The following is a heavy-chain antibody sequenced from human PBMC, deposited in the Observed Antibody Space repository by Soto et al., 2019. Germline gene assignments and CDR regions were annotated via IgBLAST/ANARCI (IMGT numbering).Heavy chain of an antibody. Sequence: EVQLLESGGGLVQPGGSLRLSCAASGFTFSSYAMNWVRQAPGKGLEWVSAISGSGGSTYYADSVKGRFTISRDSSKNTLYLQLNSLRAEDTAVYYCAKGNSWSPALVLDIWGQGTMVTVSS. V-gene: IGHV3-23*01. CDR3: AKGNSWSPALVLDI. CDR1: GFTFSSYA. D-gene: IGHD1-7*01. CDR2: ISGSGGST. J-gene: IGHJ3*02.